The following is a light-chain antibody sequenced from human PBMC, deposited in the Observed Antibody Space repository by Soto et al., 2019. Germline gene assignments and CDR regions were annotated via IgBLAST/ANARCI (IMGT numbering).Light chain of an antibody. CDR1: SSNIGGNS. J-gene: IGLJ1*01. CDR2: DDD. Sequence: QAVVTQPPSVSAAPGQRVTISCSGSSSNIGGNSVSWYQQLPGTAPKLLIYDDDKRPSGIPDRFSGSKSGTSATLGITRFQTGDEADYYCGSWDSSLSAYVFGTGTKLTVL. V-gene: IGLV1-51*01. CDR3: GSWDSSLSAYV.